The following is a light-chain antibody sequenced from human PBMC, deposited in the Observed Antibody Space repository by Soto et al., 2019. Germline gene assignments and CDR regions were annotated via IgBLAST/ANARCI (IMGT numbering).Light chain of an antibody. CDR3: AAWDDSLSAVV. J-gene: IGLJ2*01. CDR1: SSNIGSNY. Sequence: QSVLTQPPSASGTPGQRVTISCSGSSSNIGSNYVYWYQQLPGTAPKLLIYRNNLRPSGVPDRFSGSKSGTSASLAISGLRSEDEADYYCAAWDDSLSAVVFGGGTQLTVL. CDR2: RNN. V-gene: IGLV1-47*01.